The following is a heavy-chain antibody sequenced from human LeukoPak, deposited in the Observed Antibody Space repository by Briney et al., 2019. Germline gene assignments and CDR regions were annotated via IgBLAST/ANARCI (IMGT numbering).Heavy chain of an antibody. V-gene: IGHV4-61*01. CDR3: ARRSVDCSSTSCYWDDAFDI. Sequence: PSETLSLTCTVSGYSISSGYYWGWIRQPPGKGLEWIGYIYYSGSTNYNPSLKSRVTISVDTSKNQFSLKLSSVTAADTAVYYCARRSVDCSSTSCYWDDAFDIWGQGTMVTVSS. CDR2: IYYSGST. D-gene: IGHD2-2*01. J-gene: IGHJ3*02. CDR1: GYSISSGYY.